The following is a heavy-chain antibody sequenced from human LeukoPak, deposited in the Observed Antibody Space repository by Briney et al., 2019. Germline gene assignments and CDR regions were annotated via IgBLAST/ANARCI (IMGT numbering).Heavy chain of an antibody. V-gene: IGHV3-23*01. CDR3: AKDALAVAVYYFDY. CDR1: GFSFSDYA. Sequence: PGGSLRLSCAASGFSFSDYAMSWVREVPGKGLEWVSVISGNGGSIYYADSVQGRLTISRDNSKNTLYLQMNSLRAEDTAIYYCAKDALAVAVYYFDYWGQGTLVTVSS. J-gene: IGHJ4*02. CDR2: ISGNGGSI. D-gene: IGHD6-19*01.